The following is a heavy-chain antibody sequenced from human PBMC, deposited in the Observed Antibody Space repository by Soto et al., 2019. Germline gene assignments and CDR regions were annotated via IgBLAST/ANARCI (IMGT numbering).Heavy chain of an antibody. V-gene: IGHV1-69*12. Sequence: QVQLVQSGAEVKKPGSSGKVSCKASGGTFSSYAISWVRQAPGQGLEWMGGIIPIFGTANYAQKFQGRVTITADESTSTAYMELSSLRSEDTAVYYCARQSITIFPPDHRFDYWGQGTLVTVSS. CDR2: IIPIFGTA. CDR1: GGTFSSYA. J-gene: IGHJ4*02. CDR3: ARQSITIFPPDHRFDY. D-gene: IGHD3-10*02.